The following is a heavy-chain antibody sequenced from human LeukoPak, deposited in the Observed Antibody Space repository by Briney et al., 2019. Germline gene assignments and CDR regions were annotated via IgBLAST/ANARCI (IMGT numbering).Heavy chain of an antibody. CDR3: VRGGTALFDY. V-gene: IGHV4-4*07. J-gene: IGHJ4*02. CDR1: GGSISGFY. Sequence: SETLSLTCSVSGGSISGFYWSWIRQPAGKGLEWIGRIYSRGNTNYNPSLRSRVTMSVDASKNQFSLRLRSVTAADTAIYYCVRGGTALFDYWGQGTLVTVSS. CDR2: IYSRGNT. D-gene: IGHD1-7*01.